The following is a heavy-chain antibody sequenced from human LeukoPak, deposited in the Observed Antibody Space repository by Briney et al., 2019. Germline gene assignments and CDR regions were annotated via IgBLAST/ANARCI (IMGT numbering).Heavy chain of an antibody. CDR2: TSAYNGNT. Sequence: ASVKVSCKASGYTFTSYGISWVRQAPGQGLEWMGWTSAYNGNTNYAQKLQGRVTMTTDTSTSTAYMELRSLRSDDTAVYYCAKGYCSGGSCYSELDYWGQGTLVTVSS. CDR3: AKGYCSGGSCYSELDY. D-gene: IGHD2-15*01. V-gene: IGHV1-18*01. CDR1: GYTFTSYG. J-gene: IGHJ4*02.